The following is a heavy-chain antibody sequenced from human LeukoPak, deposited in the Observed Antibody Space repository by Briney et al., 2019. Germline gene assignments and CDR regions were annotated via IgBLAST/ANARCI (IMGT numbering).Heavy chain of an antibody. V-gene: IGHV1-46*01. CDR1: GYTFTSYY. Sequence: GASVKVSCKASGYTFTSYYMHWVRQAPGQGLEWMGIINPSGGSTSYAQKFQGRVTMTRDTSTSTVYMELSSLRSEDTAVYYCARDRGGRSWAYYFDYWGQGTLVTVSS. CDR3: ARDRGGRSWAYYFDY. J-gene: IGHJ4*02. D-gene: IGHD6-19*01. CDR2: INPSGGST.